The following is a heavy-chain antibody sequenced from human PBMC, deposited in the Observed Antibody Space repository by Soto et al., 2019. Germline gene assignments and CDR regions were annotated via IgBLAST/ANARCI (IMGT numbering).Heavy chain of an antibody. V-gene: IGHV4-39*01. CDR3: ARRVCSSTSCYSKPRNNWFDP. D-gene: IGHD2-2*01. CDR2: IYYSGST. Sequence: TLSLTCTVSGGSISSSSYYWGWIRQPPGKGLEWIGSIYYSGSTYYNPSLKSRVTISVDTSKNQFSLKLSSVTAADTAVYYCARRVCSSTSCYSKPRNNWFDPWGQGTLVTVSS. CDR1: GGSISSSSYY. J-gene: IGHJ5*02.